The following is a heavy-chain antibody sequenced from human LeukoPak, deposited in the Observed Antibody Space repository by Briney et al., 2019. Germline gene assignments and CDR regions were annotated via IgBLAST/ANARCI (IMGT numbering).Heavy chain of an antibody. CDR1: XYTFTSXX. V-gene: IGHV1-18*01. J-gene: IGHJ6*02. CDR3: ARSSGGYGMDV. D-gene: IGHD4-23*01. Sequence: VKVSCXXXXYTFTSXXISWVRQAPGQGLERMGWISAYNGNTNYAQKLQGRVTMTTDTSTSTAYMELRSLRSDDTAVYYCARSSGGYGMDVWGQGTTVTVSS. CDR2: ISAYNGNT.